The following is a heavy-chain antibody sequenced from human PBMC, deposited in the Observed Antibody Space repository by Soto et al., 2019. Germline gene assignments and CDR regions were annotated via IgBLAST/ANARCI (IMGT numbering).Heavy chain of an antibody. CDR3: ARVVRGWDNWFDP. Sequence: QVQLVQSGAEVKKPGSSVKVSCKASGGTFSSYAISWVRQAPGQGLEWMGGIIPIFGTANYAQKFQGRVTINAYESTSTAYMELSSLKSEDTAVYYCARVVRGWDNWFDPWGQGTMVTVSS. J-gene: IGHJ5*02. V-gene: IGHV1-69*12. CDR2: IIPIFGTA. D-gene: IGHD6-19*01. CDR1: GGTFSSYA.